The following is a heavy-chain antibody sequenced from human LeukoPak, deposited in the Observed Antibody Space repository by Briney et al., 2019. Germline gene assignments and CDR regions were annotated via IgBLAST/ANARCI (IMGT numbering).Heavy chain of an antibody. CDR3: ARGAYYYED. Sequence: GGSLRLSCAASGFTFSSHSMNWVRQAPGKGLEWVSYISSSSSTIYYADSVKDRFAISRDNAKNSLYLQMNSLRAEDTAVYYCARGAYYYEDWGQGTLVTVSS. J-gene: IGHJ4*02. CDR1: GFTFSSHS. CDR2: ISSSSSTI. V-gene: IGHV3-48*01. D-gene: IGHD3-22*01.